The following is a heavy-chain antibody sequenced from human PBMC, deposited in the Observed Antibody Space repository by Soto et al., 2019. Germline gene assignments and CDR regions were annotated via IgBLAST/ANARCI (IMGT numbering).Heavy chain of an antibody. Sequence: SQTLSLTCAITGDSVSSNSAGWSWVRQSPSRGLEWLGRTYYRSKWYYEYAVSVRGRITINPDTSKNQYSLQLNSVTPEDTAVYFCARGEQYSGRIFDYWGQGTMVTVSS. V-gene: IGHV6-1*01. D-gene: IGHD1-26*01. CDR2: TYYRSKWYY. CDR3: ARGEQYSGRIFDY. J-gene: IGHJ4*01. CDR1: GDSVSSNSAG.